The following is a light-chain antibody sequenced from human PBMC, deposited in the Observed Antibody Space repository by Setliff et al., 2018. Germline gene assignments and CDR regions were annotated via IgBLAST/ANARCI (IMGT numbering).Light chain of an antibody. CDR2: DVS. J-gene: IGLJ1*01. CDR3: SSYTSSSPDV. V-gene: IGLV2-14*01. Sequence: QSALAQPASVSGSPGQSITISCTGTSSDVGGYNYVSWYQQHPGKAPKLMIYDVSKRPSGVSNRFSGSKSGNTASLTISGLQAEDEADYYCSSYTSSSPDVFGTGTKGTV. CDR1: SSDVGGYNY.